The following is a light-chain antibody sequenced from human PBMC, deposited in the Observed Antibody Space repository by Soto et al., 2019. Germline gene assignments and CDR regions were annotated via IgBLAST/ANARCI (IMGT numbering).Light chain of an antibody. Sequence: QSVLTQPPSASGAPGQRVTIACSGNSSNIGSNTVNWYQQLPGTAPKLLIYSNNQRPSGVPDRFSGSKSGTSASLAISELQSEDEADYYCAAWDDSLNGSYVFGTGSKVTVL. J-gene: IGLJ1*01. CDR3: AAWDDSLNGSYV. CDR1: SSNIGSNT. CDR2: SNN. V-gene: IGLV1-44*01.